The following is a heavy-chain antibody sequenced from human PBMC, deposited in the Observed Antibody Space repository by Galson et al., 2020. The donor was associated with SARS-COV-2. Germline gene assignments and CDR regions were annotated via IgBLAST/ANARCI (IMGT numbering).Heavy chain of an antibody. CDR2: ISYDGRSK. CDR1: GFTFSDYA. D-gene: IGHD3-3*01. CDR3: ASQYYDFWSGYFHFDH. V-gene: IGHV3-30*04. Sequence: GGSLRLSCAASGFTFSDYAIHWVRQAPGKGLEWVAVISYDGRSKFYADSVKGRFTISRDNSKNTLHLQMNSLRAEDTAVYYCASQYYDFWSGYFHFDHWGQGTLVTVSS. J-gene: IGHJ4*02.